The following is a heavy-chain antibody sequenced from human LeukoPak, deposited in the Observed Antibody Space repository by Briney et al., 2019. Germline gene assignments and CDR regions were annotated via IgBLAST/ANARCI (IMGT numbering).Heavy chain of an antibody. CDR2: IYPGDSDT. Sequence: GESLKISCKGSGYIFTSYWIAWVRQMPGKGLEWMGIIYPGDSDTRYSPSFQGQVTIPADKSISTAYLQWSSLKASDTAMYYCARSIVPFDAFDIWGQGTMVTVSS. V-gene: IGHV5-51*01. CDR3: ARSIVPFDAFDI. D-gene: IGHD3-16*02. J-gene: IGHJ3*02. CDR1: GYIFTSYW.